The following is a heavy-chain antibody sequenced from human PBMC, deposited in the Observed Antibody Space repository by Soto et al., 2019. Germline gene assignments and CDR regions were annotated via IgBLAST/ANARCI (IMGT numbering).Heavy chain of an antibody. V-gene: IGHV1-18*01. Sequence: GASVKVSCKASGYTFTSYGISWVRQAPGQGLEWMGWISAYNGNTNYAQKLQGRVTMTTDTSTSTAYMELRSLRSDDTAVNYCARATKDFWSGQNWFDPWGQETLVTVSS. CDR2: ISAYNGNT. CDR1: GYTFTSYG. J-gene: IGHJ5*02. D-gene: IGHD3-3*01. CDR3: ARATKDFWSGQNWFDP.